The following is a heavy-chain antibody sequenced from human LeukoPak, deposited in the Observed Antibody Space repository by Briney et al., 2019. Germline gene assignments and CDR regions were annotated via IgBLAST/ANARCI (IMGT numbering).Heavy chain of an antibody. CDR1: GYTFTSYG. V-gene: IGHV1-18*01. Sequence: ASVKVSCKASGYTFTSYGISWVRQAPGQGLQWMGWISAYNGNTNYAQKLQGRVTMTTDTSTSTAYMELRSLRSDDTAVYYCARESRGYYDSSGYYWDYWGQGTPVTVSS. D-gene: IGHD3-22*01. J-gene: IGHJ4*02. CDR2: ISAYNGNT. CDR3: ARESRGYYDSSGYYWDY.